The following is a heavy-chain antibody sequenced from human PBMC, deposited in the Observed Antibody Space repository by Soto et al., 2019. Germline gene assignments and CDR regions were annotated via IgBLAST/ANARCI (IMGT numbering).Heavy chain of an antibody. CDR3: ARGVTVFGLVSRFWFDP. Sequence: TLSLTCTVSGGSISSGDYSWRWVRQSPGKGLEWIGHIYNSGITYYNPSLKSRVVISIDTSGNQFSLRLNSLTAADRAVYFCARGVTVFGLVSRFWFDPWGQGTVVTVSS. CDR1: GGSISSGDYS. CDR2: IYNSGIT. V-gene: IGHV4-30-4*01. J-gene: IGHJ5*02. D-gene: IGHD3-3*01.